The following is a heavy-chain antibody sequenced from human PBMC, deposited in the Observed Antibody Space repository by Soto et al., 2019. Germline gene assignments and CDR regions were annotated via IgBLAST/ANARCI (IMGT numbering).Heavy chain of an antibody. D-gene: IGHD3-16*02. CDR3: AKGEYYDYIWGSYRYDY. Sequence: GGSLRLSCAASGFTFSSYGMHWVRQAPGKGLEWVAVISYDGSNKYYADSVKGRFTISRDNSKNTLYLQMNSLRAEDTAVYYCAKGEYYDYIWGSYRYDYWGQGTLVTVSS. CDR1: GFTFSSYG. CDR2: ISYDGSNK. J-gene: IGHJ4*02. V-gene: IGHV3-30*18.